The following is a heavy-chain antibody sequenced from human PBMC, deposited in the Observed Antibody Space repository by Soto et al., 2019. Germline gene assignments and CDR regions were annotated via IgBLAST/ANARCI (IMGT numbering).Heavy chain of an antibody. V-gene: IGHV1-69*13. D-gene: IGHD2-2*01. J-gene: IGHJ4*02. CDR2: IIPIFGTA. Sequence: ASVKVSCKASGGTFSSYAISWVRQAPGQGLEWMGGIIPIFGTANYAQKFQGRVTITADESTSTAYMELSSLRSEDTAVYYCARDHGCSSTSCSTGWAQRNLGTVSA. CDR3: ARDHGCSSTSCSTG. CDR1: GGTFSSYA.